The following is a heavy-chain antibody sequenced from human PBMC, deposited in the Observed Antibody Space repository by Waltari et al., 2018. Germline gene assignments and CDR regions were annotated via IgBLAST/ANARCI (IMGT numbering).Heavy chain of an antibody. CDR2: VHKSGRS. CDR1: GDSIRTNFF. V-gene: IGHV4-4*02. D-gene: IGHD2-15*01. CDR3: ASDRGRGLYLDS. Sequence: QVQLHESGPGLVKPSGTLSRTCTVPGDSIRTNFFWSCVRQSPGKGLEWIGQVHKSGRSNYNPSLESRVTVSMDTSKNQFSLRVTSVSAADTAIYYCASDRGRGLYLDSWGQGTLVTVSP. J-gene: IGHJ4*02.